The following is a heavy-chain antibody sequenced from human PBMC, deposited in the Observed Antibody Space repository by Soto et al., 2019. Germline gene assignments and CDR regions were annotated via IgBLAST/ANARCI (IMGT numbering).Heavy chain of an antibody. V-gene: IGHV4-59*01. CDR2: IYYSGST. CDR3: ARDYRTWRAALFDY. J-gene: IGHJ4*01. CDR1: GGSISSYY. D-gene: IGHD6-25*01. Sequence: SETLSLTCTVSGGSISSYYWSWIRQPPGKGLEWIGYIYYSGSTNYNPSLKSRVTISVDTSKNQFSLKLSSVTAADTAVYYCARDYRTWRAALFDYWGQGTLVTVSS.